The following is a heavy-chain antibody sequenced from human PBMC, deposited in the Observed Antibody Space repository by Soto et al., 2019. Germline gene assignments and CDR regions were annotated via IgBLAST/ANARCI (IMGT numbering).Heavy chain of an antibody. D-gene: IGHD6-6*01. CDR1: GGSISSSSYY. Sequence: SETLSLTCTVSGGSISSSSYYWGWIRQPPGKGLEWIGSIYYSGSTYYNPSLKSRVTISVDTSKNQFSLKLSSVTAADTAVYYXASREQLARDYYYGMDVWGQGTTVTVSS. CDR3: ASREQLARDYYYGMDV. V-gene: IGHV4-39*01. J-gene: IGHJ6*02. CDR2: IYYSGST.